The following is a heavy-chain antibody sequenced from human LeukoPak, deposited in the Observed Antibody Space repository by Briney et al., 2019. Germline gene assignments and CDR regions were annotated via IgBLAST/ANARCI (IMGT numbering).Heavy chain of an antibody. V-gene: IGHV4-39*01. CDR1: GGSISSNSYY. CDR2: IYYSGST. CDR3: TRTRYYYNSRSYGAPYYFDY. J-gene: IGHJ4*02. D-gene: IGHD3-10*01. Sequence: PSETLSLTCAVSGGSISSNSYYWGWIRQPPGKGLEWIGSIYYSGSTYYNPSLKSRVTISVDTSKNQFSLKLSSVTAADTAVYYCTRTRYYYNSRSYGAPYYFDYWGQGTLVTVSS.